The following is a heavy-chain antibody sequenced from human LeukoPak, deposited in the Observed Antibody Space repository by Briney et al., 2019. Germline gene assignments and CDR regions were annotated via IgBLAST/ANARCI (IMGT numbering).Heavy chain of an antibody. CDR3: ARASPIVVVPAAMRGYFDY. D-gene: IGHD2-2*01. V-gene: IGHV4-39*07. J-gene: IGHJ4*02. Sequence: SETLSLTCTVSGGSISSSSYYWGWIRQPPGKGLEWIGSIYYSGSTYYNPSLKSRVTISVDTSKNQFSLKLSSVTAADTAVYYCARASPIVVVPAAMRGYFDYWGQGTLVTVSS. CDR2: IYYSGST. CDR1: GGSISSSSYY.